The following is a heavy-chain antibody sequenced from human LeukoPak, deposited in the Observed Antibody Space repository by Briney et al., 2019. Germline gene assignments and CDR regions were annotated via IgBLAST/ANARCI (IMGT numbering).Heavy chain of an antibody. CDR3: ARDRIQLWSIAEYYFDY. CDR1: GYTLPANY. D-gene: IGHD5-18*01. V-gene: IGHV1-2*02. J-gene: IGHJ4*02. Sequence: ASVKVSCKASGYTLPANYMHWVRQAPGQGLEWMGWINPNSGGSNCAQKFQGRVTMTRETSISTAYMELSRLSSDDTAVYYCARDRIQLWSIAEYYFDYWGQGTLVAVSS. CDR2: INPNSGGS.